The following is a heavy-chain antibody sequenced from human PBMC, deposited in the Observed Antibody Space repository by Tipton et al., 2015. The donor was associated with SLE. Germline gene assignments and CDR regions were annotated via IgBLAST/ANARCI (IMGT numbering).Heavy chain of an antibody. V-gene: IGHV4-39*07. J-gene: IGHJ6*02. CDR1: GGSISISAYY. D-gene: IGHD3-3*01. CDR2: IYYNGTT. CDR3: ARGGTVYDFWSGYSRV. Sequence: TLSLTCTVSGGSISISAYYWGWIRQPPGKGLEWIGSIYYNGTTYYNPSLKSRVTMSMDKSNNHFSLTLTSVTAADSGMYYCARGGTVYDFWSGYSRVWGQGTTVTVSS.